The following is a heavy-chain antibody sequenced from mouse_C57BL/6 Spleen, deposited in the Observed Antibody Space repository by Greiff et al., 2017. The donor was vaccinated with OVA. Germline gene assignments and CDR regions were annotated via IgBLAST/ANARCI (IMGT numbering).Heavy chain of an antibody. J-gene: IGHJ3*01. D-gene: IGHD2-3*01. CDR3: ATPYDGYYVRLAY. CDR1: GYTFTSYW. Sequence: QVQLKQPGAELVKPGASVKLSCKASGYTFTSYWMHWVKQRPGQGLEWIGMIHPNSGSTNYNEKFKSKATLTVDKSSSTAYMQLSSLTSEDSAVYYCATPYDGYYVRLAYWGQGTLVTVSA. V-gene: IGHV1-64*01. CDR2: IHPNSGST.